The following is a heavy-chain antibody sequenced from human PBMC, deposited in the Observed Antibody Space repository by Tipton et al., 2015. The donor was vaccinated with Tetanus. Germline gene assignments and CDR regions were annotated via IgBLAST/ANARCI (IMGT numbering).Heavy chain of an antibody. CDR3: ARGYYYGSGSYYTPPFFDY. Sequence: SLRLSCAASGFTVSSNYTSWVRQAPGKGLEWVSVIYSGGSTYYADSVKGRFTISRDNSKNTLYLQMNSLRAEDTAVYYCARGYYYGSGSYYTPPFFDYWGQGTLVTVSS. V-gene: IGHV3-53*01. CDR2: IYSGGST. CDR1: GFTVSSNY. J-gene: IGHJ4*02. D-gene: IGHD3-10*01.